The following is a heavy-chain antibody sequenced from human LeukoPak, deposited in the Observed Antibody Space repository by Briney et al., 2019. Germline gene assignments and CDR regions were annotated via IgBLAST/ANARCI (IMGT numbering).Heavy chain of an antibody. Sequence: PSETLSLTCTVSGGSISSSSYYWSWIRQPPGKGLEWIGEINHSGSTNYNPSLKSRVTISVDTSKNQFSLKLSSVTAADTAVYYCARGLVVAATPALDYWGQGTLVTVSS. D-gene: IGHD2-15*01. CDR1: GGSISSSSYY. J-gene: IGHJ4*02. V-gene: IGHV4-39*07. CDR3: ARGLVVAATPALDY. CDR2: INHSGST.